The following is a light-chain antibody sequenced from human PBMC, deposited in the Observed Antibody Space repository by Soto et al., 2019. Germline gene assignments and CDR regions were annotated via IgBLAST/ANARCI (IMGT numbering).Light chain of an antibody. J-gene: IGKJ5*01. CDR2: AAY. V-gene: IGKV1-5*01. CDR3: QQRSNWHIT. CDR1: QSISSW. Sequence: DIPMTQSPSTLSSSVGDRGTXPCRASQSISSWLAWYQQKPGKAHKLXIYAAYSLQSGVQSRFSGSGSGTDFTLTIRSLEPEDFAVYYCQQRSNWHITVGQGTRLEIK.